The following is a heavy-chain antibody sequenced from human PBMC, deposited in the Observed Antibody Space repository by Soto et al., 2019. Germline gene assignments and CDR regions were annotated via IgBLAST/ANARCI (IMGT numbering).Heavy chain of an antibody. CDR3: AAGFPPDY. J-gene: IGHJ4*02. V-gene: IGHV3-7*01. D-gene: IGHD3-10*01. Sequence: EVQLVESGGVLVQPGGSLKVSCAASGFTFSSSWMNWVRQARGKGLEWVANIKGDGSEEYYVDSGRGRFTISRDNANSSLSLQMNSLRAEDTAVYYCAAGFPPDYWGQGTLVTVSS. CDR1: GFTFSSSW. CDR2: IKGDGSEE.